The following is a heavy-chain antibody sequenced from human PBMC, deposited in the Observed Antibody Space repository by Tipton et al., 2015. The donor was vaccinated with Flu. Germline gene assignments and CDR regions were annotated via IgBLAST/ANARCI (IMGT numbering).Heavy chain of an antibody. CDR1: GGSIVDSSYY. CDR3: ARRGGGYKYLYGMDV. D-gene: IGHD5-12*01. J-gene: IGHJ6*02. V-gene: IGHV4-39*01. Sequence: GLVKPSETLSLMCSVSGGSIVDSSYYWDWIRQPPGKGLEWIGSIYYYGNTHYNPSLKSRVTISVDTSKNQFSLKLSSVTAADTAVYYRARRGGGYKYLYGMDVWGQGTTVIVSS. CDR2: IYYYGNT.